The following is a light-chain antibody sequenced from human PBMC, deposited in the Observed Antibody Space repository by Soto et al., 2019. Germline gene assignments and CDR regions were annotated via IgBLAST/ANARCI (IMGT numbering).Light chain of an antibody. CDR3: AAWDDSLTLYV. CDR1: SSNIGSNT. Sequence: QSVLTEPLSASVTPGQRVTISCSGSSSNIGSNTVNWYQQLPGTAPKLLIYSNNQRPSGVPDRFSGSKSGTSASLAISGLQSEDEADYYCAAWDDSLTLYVFGTGTKVTVL. J-gene: IGLJ1*01. V-gene: IGLV1-44*01. CDR2: SNN.